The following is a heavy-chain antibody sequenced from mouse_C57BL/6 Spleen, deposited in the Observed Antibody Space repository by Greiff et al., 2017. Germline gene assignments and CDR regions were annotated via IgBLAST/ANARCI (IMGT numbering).Heavy chain of an antibody. CDR1: GYTFTSYW. D-gene: IGHD2-2*01. CDR2: IDPSDSYT. Sequence: QVQLQQSGAELVMPGASVKLSCKASGYTFTSYWMHWVKQRPGQGLEWIGEIDPSDSYTNYNQKFKGKSTLTVDKSSSTAYMQLSSLTSEDSAVYYCARGGVTVDYYAMDYWGQGTSVTVSS. V-gene: IGHV1-69*01. CDR3: ARGGVTVDYYAMDY. J-gene: IGHJ4*01.